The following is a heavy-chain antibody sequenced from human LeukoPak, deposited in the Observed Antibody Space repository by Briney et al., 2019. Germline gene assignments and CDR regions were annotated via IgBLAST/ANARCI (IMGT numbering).Heavy chain of an antibody. CDR3: ARDGGYVYYDFWSGPRLNDAFDI. D-gene: IGHD3-3*01. CDR1: GYTFTSYG. Sequence: ASVKVSCKASGYTFTSYGISWVRQASGQGLEWMGWISAYNGNTNYAQKLQGRVIMTTDTSTSTAYMELRSLRSDDTAVYYCARDGGYVYYDFWSGPRLNDAFDIWGQGTMVTVSS. J-gene: IGHJ3*02. CDR2: ISAYNGNT. V-gene: IGHV1-18*01.